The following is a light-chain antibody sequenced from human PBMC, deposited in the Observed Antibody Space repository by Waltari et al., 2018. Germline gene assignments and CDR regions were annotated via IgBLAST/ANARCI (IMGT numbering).Light chain of an antibody. CDR3: HQYHIYPGT. CDR2: KAS. Sequence: DIQMTQSPSTLSASVGDRVTITCRASQSISTWLAWYHQRPGEAPNLLIYKASSLEGGVPSRFSGSGSGTEFTLTIRSLQPDDFATDYCHQYHIYPGTFGQGTKVEIK. J-gene: IGKJ1*01. V-gene: IGKV1-5*03. CDR1: QSISTW.